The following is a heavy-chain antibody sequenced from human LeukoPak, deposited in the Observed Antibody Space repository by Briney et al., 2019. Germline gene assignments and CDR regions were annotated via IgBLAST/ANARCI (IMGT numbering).Heavy chain of an antibody. J-gene: IGHJ6*03. D-gene: IGHD4-23*01. Sequence: GGSLRLSCAASGFTFSNAWMSWVRQAPGMGLEWVGRIKSKTDGGTTDYAAPVKGRFTISRDDSKNTLYLQMNSLKTEDTAVYYCTTLGGNPYYYYYMDVWGKGTTVTISS. CDR3: TTLGGNPYYYYYMDV. CDR2: IKSKTDGGTT. CDR1: GFTFSNAW. V-gene: IGHV3-15*01.